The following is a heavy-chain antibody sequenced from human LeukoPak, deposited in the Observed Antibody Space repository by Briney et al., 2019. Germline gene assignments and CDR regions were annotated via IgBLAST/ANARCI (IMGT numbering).Heavy chain of an antibody. CDR3: TRDWAGAFDV. D-gene: IGHD7-27*01. Sequence: GGSLRLSCAASGFTFRSYGMHWVRQPPGKGLEWVAVIWYDGSNKYYVDSVKGRFTMSRDNSKNMLYLQMNSLRAEDTAVYYCTRDWAGAFDVWGQGTMVIVSS. CDR1: GFTFRSYG. CDR2: IWYDGSNK. V-gene: IGHV3-33*01. J-gene: IGHJ3*01.